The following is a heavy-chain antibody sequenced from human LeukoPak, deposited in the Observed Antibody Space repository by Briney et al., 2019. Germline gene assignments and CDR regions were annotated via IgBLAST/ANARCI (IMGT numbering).Heavy chain of an antibody. Sequence: GRSLRLSCAASGFTFSSYGMHWVRQAPGKGLEWVAVISYDGSNKYYADSVKGRFTISRDNSKSTLYLQMNSLRAEDTAVYYCAKDRKDYDILTGVMDVWGQGTTVTVSS. J-gene: IGHJ6*02. CDR1: GFTFSSYG. CDR2: ISYDGSNK. V-gene: IGHV3-30*18. CDR3: AKDRKDYDILTGVMDV. D-gene: IGHD3-9*01.